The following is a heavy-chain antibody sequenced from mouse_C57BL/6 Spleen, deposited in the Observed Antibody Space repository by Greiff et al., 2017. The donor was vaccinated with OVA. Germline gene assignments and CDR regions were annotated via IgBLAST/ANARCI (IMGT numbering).Heavy chain of an antibody. CDR1: GFTFSSYG. J-gene: IGHJ3*01. CDR2: ISSGGSYT. CDR3: ARLDDGDGYYAWFAY. Sequence: EVQLQESGGDLVKPGGSLKLSCAASGFTFSSYGMSWVRQTPDKRLEWVATISSGGSYTYYPDSVKGRFTISRDNAKNTLYLQMSSLKSEDTAMYYCARLDDGDGYYAWFAYWGQGTLVTVSA. V-gene: IGHV5-6*01. D-gene: IGHD2-3*01.